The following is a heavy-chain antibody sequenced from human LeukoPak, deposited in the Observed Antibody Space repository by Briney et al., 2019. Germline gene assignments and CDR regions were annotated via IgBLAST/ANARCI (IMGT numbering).Heavy chain of an antibody. CDR2: IYTSGST. J-gene: IGHJ5*02. CDR3: ARGGVRVVRGVPPINWFDP. D-gene: IGHD3-10*01. CDR1: GGSISSYY. Sequence: PSETLSLTCTVSGGSISSYYWSWIRQPAEKGLEWIGRIYTSGSTNYTPSLTSRVTMSVDTSKNQFSLKLSSVTAADTAVYYCARGGVRVVRGVPPINWFDPWGQGTLVTVSS. V-gene: IGHV4-4*07.